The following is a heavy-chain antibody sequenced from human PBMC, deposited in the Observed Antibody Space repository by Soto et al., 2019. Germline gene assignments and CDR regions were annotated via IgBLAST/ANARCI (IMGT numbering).Heavy chain of an antibody. CDR2: IYPGDFRT. CDR3: AKRTFSSPESRP. D-gene: IGHD3-16*01. V-gene: IGHV5-51*01. Sequence: GESLKISCKGSGDSFSTDWIGWVRQMPGKGLEWMGVIYPGDFRTRYSPPFQGQVTISADKSISTAYLQWSSLKASDTAMYYCAKRTFSSPESRPWGQGTLVTVSS. CDR1: GDSFSTDW. J-gene: IGHJ5*02.